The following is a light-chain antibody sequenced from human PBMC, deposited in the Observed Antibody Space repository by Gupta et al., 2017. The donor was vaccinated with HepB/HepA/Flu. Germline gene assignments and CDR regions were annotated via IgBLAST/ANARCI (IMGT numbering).Light chain of an antibody. CDR1: QSISIN. CDR3: QQYNKWLALT. CDR2: GAS. J-gene: IGKJ4*01. V-gene: IGKV3-15*01. Sequence: EIVMTQSSATLSVSPGDRATISCRASQSISINLDWYQQKPGQAPRRLIYGASTTATGIPGRFSGSGSGTEFTLTISSLQSEDSAVYYCQQYNKWLALTFGGGTKVEIK.